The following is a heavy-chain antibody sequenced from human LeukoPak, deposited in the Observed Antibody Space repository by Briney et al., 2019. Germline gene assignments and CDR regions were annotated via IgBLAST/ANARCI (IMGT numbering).Heavy chain of an antibody. J-gene: IGHJ6*03. CDR2: IYTSGST. CDR3: ARGFSGSYYGYYYYYMDV. D-gene: IGHD1-26*01. Sequence: SETLSLTCTVSGGSISSYYWSWIRQPAGKGLEWIGRIYTSGSTNYNPSLKSRVTISVDTSKNQFSLKLSSVTAADTAVYYCARGFSGSYYGYYYYYMDVWGKGTTVTVSS. CDR1: GGSISSYY. V-gene: IGHV4-4*07.